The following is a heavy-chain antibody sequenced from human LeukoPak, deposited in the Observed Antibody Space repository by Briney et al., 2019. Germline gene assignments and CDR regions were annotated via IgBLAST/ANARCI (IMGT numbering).Heavy chain of an antibody. CDR2: IEGDGNRI. CDR3: TRDWRNLGYDY. D-gene: IGHD5-12*01. CDR1: GFTLSAYW. Sequence: PGGSLRLSCAASGFTLSAYWMHWVRQAPGKGLMWVSRIEGDGNRITYADSVKGRFTISRDNAKNTLYLQMNSLRAGDTAVYYCTRDWRNLGYDYWGQGTLVTVSS. J-gene: IGHJ4*02. V-gene: IGHV3-74*01.